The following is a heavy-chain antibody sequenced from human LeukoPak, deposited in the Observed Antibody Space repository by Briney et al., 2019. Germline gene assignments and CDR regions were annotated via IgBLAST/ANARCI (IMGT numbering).Heavy chain of an antibody. CDR3: ARGREDFILVPGTKRKSYYMDV. V-gene: IGHV4-34*01. CDR1: GGSFSGYY. Sequence: SETLSLTCAVYGGSFSGYYWSWIRQPPGKGLEWIGEINHSGSTSYSSTLKSRVSISVDTSKNQFSLQLSSVTAADTAVYYCARGREDFILVPGTKRKSYYMDVWGKGTTVTVPS. D-gene: IGHD2-2*01. CDR2: INHSGST. J-gene: IGHJ6*03.